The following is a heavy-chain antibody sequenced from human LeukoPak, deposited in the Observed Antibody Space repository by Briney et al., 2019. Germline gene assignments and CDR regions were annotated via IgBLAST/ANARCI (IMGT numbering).Heavy chain of an antibody. D-gene: IGHD6-19*01. CDR3: ASPIGAGIAVAGLDY. CDR2: LSYDGSNK. Sequence: WRSPRLSCAAPGFTLSSYAMHWGRPGPRKGVEWVAVLSYDGSNKYYADSVKGRFTISRDNSKNTLYLQMNSLRAEDTAVYYCASPIGAGIAVAGLDYWGQGTLVTVSS. V-gene: IGHV3-30*04. J-gene: IGHJ4*02. CDR1: GFTLSSYA.